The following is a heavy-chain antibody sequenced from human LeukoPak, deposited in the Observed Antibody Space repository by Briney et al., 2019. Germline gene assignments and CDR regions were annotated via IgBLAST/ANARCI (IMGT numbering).Heavy chain of an antibody. J-gene: IGHJ4*02. D-gene: IGHD3-10*01. Sequence: RPSETLSLTCTVSGGSISSSSYYWGWIRQPPGKGLEWIGYIYYSGSTNYNPSLKSRVTISVDTSKNQFSLKLSSVTAADTAVYYCARVDMVRGVIPRRQYYFDYWGQGTLVTVSS. CDR1: GGSISSSSYY. CDR3: ARVDMVRGVIPRRQYYFDY. V-gene: IGHV4-61*05. CDR2: IYYSGST.